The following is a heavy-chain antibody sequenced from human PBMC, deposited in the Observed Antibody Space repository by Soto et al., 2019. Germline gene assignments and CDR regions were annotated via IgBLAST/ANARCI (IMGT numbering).Heavy chain of an antibody. CDR3: ARQQSPDDTTNDYFDY. J-gene: IGHJ4*02. D-gene: IGHD2-8*01. Sequence: SETLSLTCTVSGTSIRSYYWSWIRQPPGKGLEWIGYIYDILTTDYNPSLKSRVTVSQDMSKNQFSLKLRSVTAADTAIYYCARQQSPDDTTNDYFDYWGLGALVTVSS. CDR2: IYDILTT. CDR1: GTSIRSYY. V-gene: IGHV4-59*08.